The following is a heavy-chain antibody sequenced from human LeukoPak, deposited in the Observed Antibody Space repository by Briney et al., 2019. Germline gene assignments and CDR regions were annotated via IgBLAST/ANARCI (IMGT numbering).Heavy chain of an antibody. CDR1: GFTFSEYS. V-gene: IGHV3-30*01. J-gene: IGHJ4*02. CDR3: ARARGETYGDFFDY. D-gene: IGHD4-17*01. CDR2: ISYDGSNK. Sequence: GGSLRLSCAASGFTFSEYSMHWVRQAPGKGLEWVAVISYDGSNKYYADSVKGRFTISRDSPKNTLYLQMNSLRAEDTAVYYCARARGETYGDFFDYWGQGTLVTVSS.